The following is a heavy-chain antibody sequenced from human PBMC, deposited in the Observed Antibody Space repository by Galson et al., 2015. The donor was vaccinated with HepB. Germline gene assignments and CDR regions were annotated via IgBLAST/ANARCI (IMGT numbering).Heavy chain of an antibody. Sequence: SLRLSCAASGFTFSKYVIHWVRQAPGKGLEWVAVTSDDGSNKFYADSVKGRFTISRDNAKNSLYLQMNGLRAEDTAVYYCARAAAEGGFDYWGQGTLVTVSS. J-gene: IGHJ4*02. CDR3: ARAAAEGGFDY. D-gene: IGHD6-25*01. V-gene: IGHV3-30-3*01. CDR2: TSDDGSNK. CDR1: GFTFSKYV.